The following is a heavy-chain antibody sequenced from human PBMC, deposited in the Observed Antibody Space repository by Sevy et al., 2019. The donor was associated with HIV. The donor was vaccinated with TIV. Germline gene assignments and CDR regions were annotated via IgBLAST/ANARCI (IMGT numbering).Heavy chain of an antibody. Sequence: ASVKVSCKASGYTFTDYILLWMRQAPGQGLEWMGWFNPNTGGTQYAPKFQGRVTMTRDTSINTAYMELSSLRSDDTAVYYCARDNMLTANWEFDFWGQGSLVTVSS. CDR3: ARDNMLTANWEFDF. CDR1: GYTFTDYI. J-gene: IGHJ4*02. D-gene: IGHD3-9*01. V-gene: IGHV1-2*02. CDR2: FNPNTGGT.